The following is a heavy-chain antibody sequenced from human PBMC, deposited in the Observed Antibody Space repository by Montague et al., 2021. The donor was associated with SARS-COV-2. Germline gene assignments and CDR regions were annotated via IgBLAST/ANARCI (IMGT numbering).Heavy chain of an antibody. V-gene: IGHV2-70*01. D-gene: IGHD3-10*01. CDR3: ARIGTGRGVIAAPNLYYGMDV. CDR2: IDWDDDK. Sequence: PALVKPTQTLTLTCTFSGFSLSTSGMCVSWIRQPPGKALEWLALIDWDDDKYYSTSLKTRLTISKDTSKNQVVLTMTNMDPVDTATYYCARIGTGRGVIAAPNLYYGMDVWGQGTTVTVSS. CDR1: GFSLSTSGMC. J-gene: IGHJ6*02.